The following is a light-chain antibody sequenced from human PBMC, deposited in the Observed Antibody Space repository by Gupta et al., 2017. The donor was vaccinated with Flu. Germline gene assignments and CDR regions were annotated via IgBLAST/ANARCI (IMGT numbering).Light chain of an antibody. V-gene: IGLV3-1*01. CDR2: QDS. CDR3: QAWDSSTASFV. CDR1: ELGEKY. Sequence: GDELGEKYVCWYQQRPGQSPVLAIYQDSKRPSGIPERFSGSNSGNTATLTISGAQAMDEADYYCQAWDSSTASFVFGPGTKVTVL. J-gene: IGLJ1*01.